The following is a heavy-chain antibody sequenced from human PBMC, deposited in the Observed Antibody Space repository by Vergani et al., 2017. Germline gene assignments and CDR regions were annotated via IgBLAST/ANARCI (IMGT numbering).Heavy chain of an antibody. CDR2: ISSSSSYI. V-gene: IGHV3-21*01. J-gene: IGHJ6*04. CDR3: AGLGPVLRYFDGGMDV. D-gene: IGHD3-9*01. CDR1: GFTFSSYS. Sequence: EVQLVESGGGLVKPGGSLRLSCAASGFTFSSYSMNWVRQAPGKGLEWVSSISSSSSYIYYADSVKGRFTISRDNAKNSLYLQMNSLRAEDTAVYYCAGLGPVLRYFDGGMDVWGKGTTVTVSS.